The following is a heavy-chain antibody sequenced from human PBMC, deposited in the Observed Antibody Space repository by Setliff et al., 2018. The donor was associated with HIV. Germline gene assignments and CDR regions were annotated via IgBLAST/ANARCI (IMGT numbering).Heavy chain of an antibody. Sequence: KTSETLSLTCIVSGASISSQYWSWIRQPAGKGLEWIGSIYHSGTTYYNPSLKSRVTLSVDTSKNQFSLELSSVTASDTAVYRCASLYYISSWTTYFDSWGQGTLVTVSS. CDR1: GASISSQY. V-gene: IGHV4-59*05. J-gene: IGHJ4*02. CDR3: ASLYYISSWTTYFDS. D-gene: IGHD3-10*01. CDR2: IYHSGTT.